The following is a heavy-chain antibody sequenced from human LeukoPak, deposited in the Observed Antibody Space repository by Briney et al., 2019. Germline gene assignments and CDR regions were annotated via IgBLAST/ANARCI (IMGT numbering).Heavy chain of an antibody. Sequence: GASVKASCKASGYTFISYGISWVRQAPGQGLEWMGWISAYNGDTNYAQKVQGRVTMTTDTSTSTAYMELRSLRSDDTAVYYCVRGANWGLDAFDIWGQGTMVTVSS. CDR3: VRGANWGLDAFDI. D-gene: IGHD7-27*01. CDR1: GYTFISYG. CDR2: ISAYNGDT. V-gene: IGHV1-18*01. J-gene: IGHJ3*02.